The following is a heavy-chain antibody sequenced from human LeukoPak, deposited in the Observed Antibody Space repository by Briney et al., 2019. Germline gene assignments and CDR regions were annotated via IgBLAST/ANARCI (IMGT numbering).Heavy chain of an antibody. V-gene: IGHV1-8*01. D-gene: IGHD3-22*01. J-gene: IGHJ4*02. CDR1: GYTFTSYD. CDR2: MNPNSGNT. CDR3: ARFFYDNSGYYLGN. Sequence: ASVKVSCKASGYTFTSYDINWVRQATGQGLEWMGWMNPNSGNTGYAQKFRGRVTMTRNTSISTAYMELSSLRSEDTAVYYCARFFYDNSGYYLGNWGQGTLVTVSS.